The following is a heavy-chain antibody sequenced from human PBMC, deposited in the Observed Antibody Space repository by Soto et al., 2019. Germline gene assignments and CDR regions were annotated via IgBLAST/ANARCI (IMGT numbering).Heavy chain of an antibody. CDR1: GDSVSSNSAA. J-gene: IGHJ5*02. CDR3: AGELDWLDP. CDR2: TYYRVKWYN. V-gene: IGHV6-1*01. Sequence: KQSQTLSLTCAISGDSVSSNSAAWNWIRQSPSRGLEWLGRTYYRVKWYNDYAVSVKIRITINPATSKNQFSRMLNSVTPEDTAVFYCAGELDWLDPWGQGTLVTVSS. D-gene: IGHD1-26*01.